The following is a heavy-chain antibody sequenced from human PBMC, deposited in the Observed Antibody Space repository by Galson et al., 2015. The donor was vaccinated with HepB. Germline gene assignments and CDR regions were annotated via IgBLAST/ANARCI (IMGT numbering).Heavy chain of an antibody. V-gene: IGHV1-69*13. J-gene: IGHJ6*02. Sequence: SVKVSCKASGGTFSSYAISWVRQAPGQGLEWMGGIIPIFGTANYAQKFQGRVTITADESTSTAYMELSSLRSEDTAVYYCARVPSNYGYYYGMDVWGQGTTVTVSS. CDR1: GGTFSSYA. CDR2: IIPIFGTA. D-gene: IGHD4-11*01. CDR3: ARVPSNYGYYYGMDV.